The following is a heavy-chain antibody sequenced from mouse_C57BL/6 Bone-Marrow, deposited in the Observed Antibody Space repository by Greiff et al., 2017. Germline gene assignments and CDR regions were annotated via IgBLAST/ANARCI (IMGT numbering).Heavy chain of an antibody. Sequence: QVQLKQSGAELARPGASVKLSCKASGYTFTSYGISWVKQRTGQGLEWIGEIYPRSGNTYYNEKFKGKATLTADKSSSPAYMELRSLTSEDSAVFCGTGEYGGCGVAYGGQGTLVTVSA. J-gene: IGHJ3*01. CDR3: TGEYGGCGVAY. CDR1: GYTFTSYG. CDR2: IYPRSGNT. D-gene: IGHD2-10*02. V-gene: IGHV1-81*01.